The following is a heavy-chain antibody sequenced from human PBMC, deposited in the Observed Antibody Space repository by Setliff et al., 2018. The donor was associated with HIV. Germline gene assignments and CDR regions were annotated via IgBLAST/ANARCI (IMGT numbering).Heavy chain of an antibody. CDR2: INAGNGKT. D-gene: IGHD3-22*01. V-gene: IGHV1-3*01. CDR3: ARVEYYYDSSGYYYDY. Sequence: GASVKVSCKASGYTFTKYAFHWVRQAPGQRLEWMGWINAGNGKTKYSQKFQSRVTITRDTSTSTVYMELSSLRSEDTAVYYCARVEYYYDSSGYYYDYWGQGTLVTVSS. J-gene: IGHJ4*02. CDR1: GYTFTKYA.